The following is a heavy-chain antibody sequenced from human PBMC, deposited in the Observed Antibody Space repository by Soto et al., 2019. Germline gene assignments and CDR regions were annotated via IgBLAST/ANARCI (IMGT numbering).Heavy chain of an antibody. J-gene: IGHJ6*02. V-gene: IGHV3-23*01. Sequence: GGSLRLSCAASGFTFSSYAMSWVRQAPGKGLEWVSAISGSGGSTYYADSVKGRFTISRDNSKNTLYLQMNSLRAEDTAVYYCAKDRARFLEWFRDYYYYGMDVWGQGTTVTVSS. CDR3: AKDRARFLEWFRDYYYYGMDV. CDR1: GFTFSSYA. D-gene: IGHD3-3*01. CDR2: ISGSGGST.